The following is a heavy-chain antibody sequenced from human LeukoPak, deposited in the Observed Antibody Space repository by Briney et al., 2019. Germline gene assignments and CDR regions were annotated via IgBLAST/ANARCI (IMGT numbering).Heavy chain of an antibody. CDR2: INHSGST. D-gene: IGHD5-18*01. CDR1: GGSFSGYY. CDR3: ARALRGYSYGYFNS. Sequence: KTSETLSLTCAVYGGSFSGYYWSWIRQPPGKGLEWIGEINHSGSTNYNPSLKSRVTISVDTSKNQFSLKLSSVTAADTAVYYCARALRGYSYGYFNSWGQGTLVTVSS. V-gene: IGHV4-34*01. J-gene: IGHJ4*02.